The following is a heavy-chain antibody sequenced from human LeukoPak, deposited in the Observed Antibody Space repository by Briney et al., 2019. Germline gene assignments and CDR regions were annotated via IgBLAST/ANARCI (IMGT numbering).Heavy chain of an antibody. J-gene: IGHJ5*02. Sequence: SETLSLTCAVYGGSFSGYYWSWIRQPPGKGLEWIGEIHHSRSTHYNPSLKSRVTMSVDTSKNQLSLKLSSVTAADTAVYYCARGRYCSSTSCSNWFGPWGQGTLVTVSS. V-gene: IGHV4-34*01. D-gene: IGHD2-2*01. CDR2: IHHSRST. CDR1: GGSFSGYY. CDR3: ARGRYCSSTSCSNWFGP.